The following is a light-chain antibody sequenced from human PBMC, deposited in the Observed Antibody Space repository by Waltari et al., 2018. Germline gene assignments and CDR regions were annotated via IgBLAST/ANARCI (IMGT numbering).Light chain of an antibody. V-gene: IGLV2-14*01. CDR1: SSDIGAYTY. J-gene: IGLJ1*01. Sequence: QSALTQPTSVSGSPGQSITISCTGTSSDIGAYTYVSWYQQHPGKAPKLIIYEVSNRPSGVSNRFSGSKSGNTASLSISGLQAEDEADYYCISFTSSVTYVFGTGTRVTVV. CDR2: EVS. CDR3: ISFTSSVTYV.